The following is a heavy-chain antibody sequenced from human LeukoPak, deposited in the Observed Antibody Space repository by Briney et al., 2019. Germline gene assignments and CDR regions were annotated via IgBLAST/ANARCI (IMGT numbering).Heavy chain of an antibody. CDR2: IYHSGGT. CDR3: ARVLAKMDSSPQDY. V-gene: IGHV4-34*01. CDR1: GGSFSGHF. D-gene: IGHD6-13*01. Sequence: SETLSLTCTVYGGSFSGHFWSWIRQPPGKGLEWIGEIYHSGGTNYHPSLKSRVTISVDTSKNQFSLTLSSVTAADTAVYYCARVLAKMDSSPQDYWGQGTLVTVSS. J-gene: IGHJ4*02.